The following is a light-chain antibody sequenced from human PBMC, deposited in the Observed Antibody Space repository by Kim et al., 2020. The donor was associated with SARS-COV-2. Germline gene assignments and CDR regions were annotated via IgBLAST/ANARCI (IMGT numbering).Light chain of an antibody. J-gene: IGLJ3*02. CDR3: AAWGGSLNGWV. V-gene: IGLV1-44*01. CDR1: GTNNEKNA. CDR2: GNN. Sequence: RVARTCCGGGTNNEKNAVRWQQKPPEAAAKVLNDGNNRRPAGVEGRFGGWKWGTAASLAIGGQQAEEEADYYCAAWGGSLNGWVFGGGTKLTVL.